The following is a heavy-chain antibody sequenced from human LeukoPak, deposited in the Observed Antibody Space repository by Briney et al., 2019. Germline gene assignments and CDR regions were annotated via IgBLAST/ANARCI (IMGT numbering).Heavy chain of an antibody. CDR2: ISYDGSNK. CDR1: GFTFSTYA. CDR3: ARTTTPHYYGSGSYALGY. V-gene: IGHV3-30-3*01. Sequence: GRSLRLSCAASGFTFSTYAMHWVRQGPGKGLEWVAVISYDGSNKYYADSVKGRFTISRYNSKNTLYLQMSSLSAEDTAVYYCARTTTPHYYGSGSYALGYWGQGTLVTVPS. D-gene: IGHD3-10*01. J-gene: IGHJ4*02.